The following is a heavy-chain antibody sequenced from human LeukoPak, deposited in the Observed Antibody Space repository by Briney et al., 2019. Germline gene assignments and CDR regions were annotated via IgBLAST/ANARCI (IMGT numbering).Heavy chain of an antibody. Sequence: PGGSLRLSCAASGFTFSSNHMTWVRQAPGKGPEWVSVIYSGGSTYYGDSVEGRFTISRDNSKSTLYLQMNSLRAEDTAVYYCVRDQTWGQGTLVTVSS. V-gene: IGHV3-53*01. CDR2: IYSGGST. CDR3: VRDQT. CDR1: GFTFSSNH. J-gene: IGHJ5*02.